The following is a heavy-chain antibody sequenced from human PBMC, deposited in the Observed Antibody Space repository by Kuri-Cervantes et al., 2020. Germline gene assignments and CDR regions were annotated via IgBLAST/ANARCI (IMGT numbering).Heavy chain of an antibody. CDR2: INHSGST. J-gene: IGHJ6*02. CDR3: ARGPYYDILTGYYWYYYYYGMDV. V-gene: IGHV4-34*01. Sequence: SETLSLTCAVYGGSFSGYYWSWIRQPPGKGLEWIGEINHSGSTNYNPSLKSRVTISVDTSKNQFSLKLSSVTAAGTAVYYCARGPYYDILTGYYWYYYYYGMDVWGQGTTVTVSS. CDR1: GGSFSGYY. D-gene: IGHD3-9*01.